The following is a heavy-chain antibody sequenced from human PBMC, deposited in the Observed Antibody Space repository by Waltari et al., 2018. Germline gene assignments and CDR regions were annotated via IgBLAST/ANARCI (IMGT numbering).Heavy chain of an antibody. CDR2: IFPTGSA. J-gene: IGHJ4*02. Sequence: QVQLQESGPRLVKPSETLSLPCTLSDGSLSNYYWSWIRQPAGEGLEWIGRIFPTGSANYNPSLKRRATMSIDSSKNQFSLKINSVTAADTAVYYCARGGHRAFDYWGQGTLITVSS. CDR3: ARGGHRAFDY. V-gene: IGHV4-4*07. CDR1: DGSLSNYY.